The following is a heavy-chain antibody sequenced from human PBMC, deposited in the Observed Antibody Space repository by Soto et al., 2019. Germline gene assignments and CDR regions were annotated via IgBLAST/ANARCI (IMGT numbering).Heavy chain of an antibody. D-gene: IGHD6-6*01. Sequence: SETLSLTCAVSGYSISSSNWWGWIRQPPGKGLEWIGYIYHSGSTYYNPSLKSRVTISVDTSKNQFSLKLSSVTAADTAVYYCARERPDGARLDPWGQGTLVTVSS. CDR1: GYSISSSNW. V-gene: IGHV4-28*03. CDR2: IYHSGST. J-gene: IGHJ5*02. CDR3: ARERPDGARLDP.